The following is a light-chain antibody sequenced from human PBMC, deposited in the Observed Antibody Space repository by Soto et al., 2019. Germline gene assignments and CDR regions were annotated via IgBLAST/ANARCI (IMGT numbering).Light chain of an antibody. V-gene: IGKV3-15*01. CDR1: QTIFTN. Sequence: EILMTQSPPTLSLSPGERATLSRRASQTIFTNLAWYQQKAGQAPRLLIYDASSRATGVPPRFSGSGSGTEFTLTISSLQSEDFAVYYCQHYNNWPPFMYTFGQGTKVDIK. J-gene: IGKJ2*01. CDR3: QHYNNWPPFMYT. CDR2: DAS.